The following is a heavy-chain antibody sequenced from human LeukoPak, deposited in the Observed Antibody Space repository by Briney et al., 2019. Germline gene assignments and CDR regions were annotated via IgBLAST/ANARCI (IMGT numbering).Heavy chain of an antibody. D-gene: IGHD6-13*01. Sequence: GGSLRLSCAASGFPFSYYYMLWVRQSPGKGLLWVSHIRPDGSRTVYADSVKGRFTISRDNAKNTLYLQMNSLRAEDTGVYYCARVNPQHLKQPQRSYYMDVWGKGTTVTVSS. J-gene: IGHJ6*03. CDR1: GFPFSYYY. V-gene: IGHV3-74*01. CDR2: IRPDGSRT. CDR3: ARVNPQHLKQPQRSYYMDV.